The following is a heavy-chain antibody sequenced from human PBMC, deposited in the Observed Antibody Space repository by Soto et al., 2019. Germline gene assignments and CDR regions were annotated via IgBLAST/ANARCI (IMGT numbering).Heavy chain of an antibody. D-gene: IGHD3-10*01. CDR2: INPSGGST. CDR1: GYTFTSYY. J-gene: IGHJ3*02. V-gene: IGHV1-46*03. Sequence: QVQLVQSGAEVKKPGASVKVSCKASGYTFTSYYMHWVRQAPGQGLEWMGIINPSGGSTSYAQKYQGRVTMTRDTSTSTVYMELSSLRSEDTAVYYCARVPPLWFGEQPDAFDIWGQGTMVTVSS. CDR3: ARVPPLWFGEQPDAFDI.